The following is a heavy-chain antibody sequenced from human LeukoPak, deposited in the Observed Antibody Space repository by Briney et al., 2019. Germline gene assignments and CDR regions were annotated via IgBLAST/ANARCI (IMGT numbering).Heavy chain of an antibody. J-gene: IGHJ6*02. CDR1: GFTFSSYS. CDR3: ARDRYSSTSYYGMDV. CDR2: ISSSSSYI. Sequence: GGSLRLSCAASGFTFSSYSMTWVRQAPGKGLEWVSSISSSSSYIYYADSVKGRFTISRDNAKNSLYLQMNSLRAEDTAVYYCARDRYSSTSYYGMDVWGQGTTVTVSS. V-gene: IGHV3-21*01. D-gene: IGHD2-2*01.